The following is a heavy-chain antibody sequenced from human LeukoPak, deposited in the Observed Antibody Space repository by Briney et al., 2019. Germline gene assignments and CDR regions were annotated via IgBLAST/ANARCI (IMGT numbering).Heavy chain of an antibody. CDR2: IAGSGVNI. Sequence: GESLRLSCAASGFTFSDYYMSWVRQAPGKGLEWISFIAGSGVNIFYADSVKGRFTISRDNAESSLYLQMNNLTQEDTAVYFCARDDAGGYKRYFYYGMDVWGQGTTVTVSS. CDR1: GFTFSDYY. D-gene: IGHD6-19*01. J-gene: IGHJ6*02. CDR3: ARDDAGGYKRYFYYGMDV. V-gene: IGHV3-11*01.